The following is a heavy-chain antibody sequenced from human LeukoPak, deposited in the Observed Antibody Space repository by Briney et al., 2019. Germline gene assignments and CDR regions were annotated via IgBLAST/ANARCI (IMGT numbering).Heavy chain of an antibody. D-gene: IGHD1-26*01. J-gene: IGHJ4*02. CDR2: ISGYNGDT. V-gene: IGHV1-18*01. Sequence: ASVRVSCKTSGYTFTIYGISWVRQAPGQGLEWMAWISGYNGDTNYVQKFQGRVTMTTDTSTSTAYLELRGLRSDDTAVYYCARDWGAPHTLNFDYWGQGTLVTVSS. CDR3: ARDWGAPHTLNFDY. CDR1: GYTFTIYG.